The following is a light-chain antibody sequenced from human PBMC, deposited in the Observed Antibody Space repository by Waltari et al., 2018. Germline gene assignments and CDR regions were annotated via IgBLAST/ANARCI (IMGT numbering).Light chain of an antibody. CDR1: KNIRSY. CDR3: QQYSNWPPT. J-gene: IGKJ1*01. V-gene: IGKV1-39*01. Sequence: DLQMTQSPSSLSASVGDRVTISCRASKNIRSYLSWYQQKPGIAPKLVTYAASTLQSGVPSRFSGSGSGTNFTLTITSLQAEDFALYYCQQYSNWPPTFGQGTKVDIK. CDR2: AAS.